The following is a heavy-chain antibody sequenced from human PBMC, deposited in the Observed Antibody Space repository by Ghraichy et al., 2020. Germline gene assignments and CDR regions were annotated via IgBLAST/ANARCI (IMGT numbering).Heavy chain of an antibody. CDR2: IYYSGTT. D-gene: IGHD2-15*01. CDR1: GDSIISSSYY. J-gene: IGHJ6*02. CDR3: ARRAGGYQYFYGLDV. Sequence: LSLTCSVSGDSIISSSYYWDWIRQPPGKGLEWIGSIYYSGTTYYSPPLKTRVTVSIDTSKNQFSLRLNSVTATDTAVYYCARRAGGYQYFYGLDVWGQGTTVIVSS. V-gene: IGHV4-39*01.